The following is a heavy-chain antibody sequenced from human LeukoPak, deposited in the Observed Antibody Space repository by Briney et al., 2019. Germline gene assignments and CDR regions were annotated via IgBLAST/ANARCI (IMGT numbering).Heavy chain of an antibody. CDR3: VRGCGRSSCPYFFDL. CDR1: EFPFSIDW. Sequence: GGSLRLSCVVSEFPFSIDWMSWVSQAPGKGREWVATIWQDGSETHYVDSVRGRFIIYRDNAKNSLYLQMNSLRVEDTAVYFCVRGCGRSSCPYFFDLWGQGTLVSVSS. V-gene: IGHV3-7*01. CDR2: IWQDGSET. J-gene: IGHJ4*02. D-gene: IGHD6-13*01.